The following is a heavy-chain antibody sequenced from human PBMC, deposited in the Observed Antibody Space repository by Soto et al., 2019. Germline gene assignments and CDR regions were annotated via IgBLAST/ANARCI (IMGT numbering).Heavy chain of an antibody. CDR1: GFTFSSYS. D-gene: IGHD6-19*01. CDR2: ISSSSSYI. CDR3: ARLTGSAGAENFNYYYYYGMDV. V-gene: IGHV3-21*01. Sequence: GGSLRLSCAASGFTFSSYSMNWVHQAPGKGLEWVSSISSSSSYIYYADSVKGRFTISRDNAKNSLYLQMNSLRAEDTAVYYCARLTGSAGAENFNYYYYYGMDVWGQGTTVTVSS. J-gene: IGHJ6*02.